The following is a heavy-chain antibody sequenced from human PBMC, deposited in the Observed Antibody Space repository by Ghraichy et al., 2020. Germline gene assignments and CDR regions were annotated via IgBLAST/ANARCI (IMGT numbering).Heavy chain of an antibody. V-gene: IGHV3-23*01. CDR3: AKDKGSGYSYSYSDY. Sequence: GGSPRLSCTASGFTFSSYAMSWVRQAPGKGLEWVSAISGSGDSTYCADSVKGRFTISRDSSKKTVYLQMNSLRAEDTAVYYCAKDKGSGYSYSYSDYWGQGTLVTVSS. J-gene: IGHJ4*02. CDR2: ISGSGDST. CDR1: GFTFSSYA. D-gene: IGHD5-18*01.